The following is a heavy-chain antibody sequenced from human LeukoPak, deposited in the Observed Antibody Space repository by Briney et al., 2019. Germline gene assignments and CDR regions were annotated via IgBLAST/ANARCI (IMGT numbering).Heavy chain of an antibody. CDR1: GFTFSSYA. CDR2: ISYDGSIK. CDR3: ARDRRGGVPAAYNWFDP. V-gene: IGHV3-30*04. D-gene: IGHD2-2*01. Sequence: GGSLRLSCAASGFTFSSYAMHWVRQAPGKGLEWVAAISYDGSIKYSADSVKGRFTISRDNSKNALYLQMDSLRADDTAVYYCARDRRGGVPAAYNWFDPWGQGTLVTVSS. J-gene: IGHJ5*02.